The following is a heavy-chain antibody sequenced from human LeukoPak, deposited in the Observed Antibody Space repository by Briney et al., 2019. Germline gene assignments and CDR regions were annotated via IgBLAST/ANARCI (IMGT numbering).Heavy chain of an antibody. D-gene: IGHD2-8*01. J-gene: IGHJ3*02. CDR1: GGSISSSSYY. CDR3: ASHSVVLTSTYLDAFDI. V-gene: IGHV4-39*01. CDR2: IYYSGST. Sequence: SSETLSLTCTVSGGSISSSSYYWGWIRQPPGKGLEWIGTIYYSGSTYYNPSLKSRVTISVDTSENQFSLKLSSVTAADTAVYYCASHSVVLTSTYLDAFDIWGQGTLVTVSS.